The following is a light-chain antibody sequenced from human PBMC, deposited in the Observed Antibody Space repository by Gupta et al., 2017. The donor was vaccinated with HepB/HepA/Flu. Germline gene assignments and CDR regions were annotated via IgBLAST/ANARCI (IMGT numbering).Light chain of an antibody. CDR2: AAS. J-gene: IGKJ3*01. CDR3: QQTYSTSGFT. Sequence: DIQMTQSPSSLSASVGDRVTITCRASQSISTYLNWYQQKPGKAPNLLIYAASSLQSGVPSRFSGSGYGTDFTLTISSRQPEDFATYYCQQTYSTSGFTFGPGTKVDIK. V-gene: IGKV1-39*01. CDR1: QSISTY.